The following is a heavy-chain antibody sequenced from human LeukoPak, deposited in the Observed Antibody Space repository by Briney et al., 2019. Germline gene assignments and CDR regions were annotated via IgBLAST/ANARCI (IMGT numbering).Heavy chain of an antibody. CDR3: ARVRVCTNGVCYFSSYTHHFDY. Sequence: SYTLSLPYPLSGYSISSGYYLGWIRHPPGKGLEWIGGIYHSGSTYYNPSLKSRVTISVDTSKNQSSLKLISVPAADTALYYCARVRVCTNGVCYFSSYTHHFDYWGQGTLVTVSS. CDR2: IYHSGST. CDR1: GYSISSGYY. D-gene: IGHD2-8*01. V-gene: IGHV4-38-2*02. J-gene: IGHJ4*02.